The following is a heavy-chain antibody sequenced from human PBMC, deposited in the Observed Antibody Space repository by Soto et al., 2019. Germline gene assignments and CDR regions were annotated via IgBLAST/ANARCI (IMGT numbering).Heavy chain of an antibody. J-gene: IGHJ4*02. Sequence: EVQLVESGGGLVQPGRSLRVSCAASGFTFDEYAMHWVRRVPGKGLEWVSSISWNGNIIGYACSVKGRFTISRDNAKNSLYLQMNSLRPEDTALYFCAKGGPDAFCGGGRCYFDSWGQGTLVTVSS. D-gene: IGHD2-15*01. CDR3: AKGGPDAFCGGGRCYFDS. CDR1: GFTFDEYA. CDR2: ISWNGNII. V-gene: IGHV3-9*01.